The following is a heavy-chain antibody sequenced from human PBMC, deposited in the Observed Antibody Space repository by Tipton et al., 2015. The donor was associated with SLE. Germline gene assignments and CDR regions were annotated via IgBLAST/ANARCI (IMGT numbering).Heavy chain of an antibody. D-gene: IGHD4-11*01. CDR2: INHSGST. CDR1: GGSFSGYY. Sequence: TLSLTCAVYGGSFSGYYWSWIRQPPGKGLEWIGEINHSGSTNYNPSLKSRVTISVDTSKKQFSLKLSSVTAADTAVYYCARRRDSNYPYYFYYMDVWGKGTTVTVSS. CDR3: ARRRDSNYPYYFYYMDV. V-gene: IGHV4-34*01. J-gene: IGHJ6*03.